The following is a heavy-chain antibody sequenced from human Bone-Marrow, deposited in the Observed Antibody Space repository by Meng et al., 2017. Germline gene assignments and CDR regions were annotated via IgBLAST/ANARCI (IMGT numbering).Heavy chain of an antibody. J-gene: IGHJ4*02. CDR2: FVSNADT. CDR1: GYTSASYG. D-gene: IGHD3-10*01. CDR3: ARGTPGRSYSDY. Sequence: QAQLLQSGAEVKKPGASVWISCKASGYTSASYGISWFRQAPGKGLEWMGWFVSNADTYPAQKFQGRVTMTRDTHTSTDFMELRSLRFDDTAVYYCARGTPGRSYSDYWGQGTLVTVSS. V-gene: IGHV1-18*01.